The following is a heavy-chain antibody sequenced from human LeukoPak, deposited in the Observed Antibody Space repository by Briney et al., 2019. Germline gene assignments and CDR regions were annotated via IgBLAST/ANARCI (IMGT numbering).Heavy chain of an antibody. CDR2: MYNSGST. V-gene: IGHV4-59*01. J-gene: IGHJ2*01. Sequence: SETLSLTCIVSGGSISSYNWNWIRQPPGKVLEWIGYMYNSGSTNSNPFLKSRVTISVDKSKNQFSLKLSSVTAADTAVYYCAKESNSSDNWYFDLWGRGTLVTVSS. D-gene: IGHD2/OR15-2a*01. CDR3: AKESNSSDNWYFDL. CDR1: GGSISSYN.